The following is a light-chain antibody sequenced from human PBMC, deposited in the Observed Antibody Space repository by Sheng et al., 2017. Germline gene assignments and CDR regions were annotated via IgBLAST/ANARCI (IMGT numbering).Light chain of an antibody. CDR3: CSYVSSSTFYV. Sequence: QSALTQPASVSGSPGQSITISCTGTSSDVGTYHLVSWYQHHPGKAPKLIIYEGSKRPSGVSDRFSGSKSGNTASLTISGLRAEDEADYYCCSYVSSSTFYVFGPGTKVTV. CDR1: SSDVGTYHL. CDR2: EGS. J-gene: IGLJ1*01. V-gene: IGLV2-23*01.